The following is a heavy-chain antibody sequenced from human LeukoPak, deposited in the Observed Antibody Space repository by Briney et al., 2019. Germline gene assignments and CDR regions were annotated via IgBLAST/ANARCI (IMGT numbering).Heavy chain of an antibody. CDR3: ARRTYYYDSGSYSKSYYFDY. CDR2: ISRSSTDT. CDR1: GFTFTDFY. J-gene: IGHJ4*02. D-gene: IGHD3-10*01. Sequence: PGGSLRLSCAASGFTFTDFYMSWIRQAPGKGLEWLSDISRSSTDTNYADSVKGRFTISRDNAKNSLFLQLNSLRAEDTAVYYCARRTYYYDSGSYSKSYYFDYWGQGTLVTVSS. V-gene: IGHV3-11*06.